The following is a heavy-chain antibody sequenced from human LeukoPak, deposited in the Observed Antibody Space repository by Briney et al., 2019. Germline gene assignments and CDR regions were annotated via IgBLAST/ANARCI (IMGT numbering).Heavy chain of an antibody. V-gene: IGHV4-38-2*01. J-gene: IGHJ4*02. CDR1: GYSISSGYY. D-gene: IGHD3-10*01. CDR2: IYHSGST. Sequence: SETLSLTCAVSGYSISSGYYWGWVRQPSGKGLGWIGSIYHSGSTYYNPSLKSRVTISVDTSKNQFSLKLSSVTAADTAVYYCARSYYGSGSYSPFDYWGQGTLVTVSS. CDR3: ARSYYGSGSYSPFDY.